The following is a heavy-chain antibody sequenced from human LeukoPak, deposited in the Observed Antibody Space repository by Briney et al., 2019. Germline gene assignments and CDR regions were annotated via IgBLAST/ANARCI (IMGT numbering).Heavy chain of an antibody. CDR2: IRSKAYGGTT. Sequence: GSLRLSCTASGFTFGDYAMSWVRQAPGKGLEWVGFIRSKAYGGTTEYAASVKGRFTISRDDSKSIAYLQMNSLKTEDTAVYYCTRHCGGDCRRSDAFDIWGQGTMVTVSS. J-gene: IGHJ3*02. D-gene: IGHD2-21*01. CDR1: GFTFGDYA. V-gene: IGHV3-49*04. CDR3: TRHCGGDCRRSDAFDI.